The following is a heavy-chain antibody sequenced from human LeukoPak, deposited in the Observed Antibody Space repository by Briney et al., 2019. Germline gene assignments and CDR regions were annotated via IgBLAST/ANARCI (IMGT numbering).Heavy chain of an antibody. CDR2: INPSGGST. CDR3: ARDEYSYGWSH. CDR1: GYTFTSYY. V-gene: IGHV1-46*01. D-gene: IGHD5-18*01. J-gene: IGHJ4*02. Sequence: ASVKVSCKASGYTFTSYYMHWVRQAPGQGLEWMGIINPSGGSTSYAQKFQGRVTITRDTSTSTVYMELSSLRSEDTAVYYCARDEYSYGWSHWGQGTLVTVSS.